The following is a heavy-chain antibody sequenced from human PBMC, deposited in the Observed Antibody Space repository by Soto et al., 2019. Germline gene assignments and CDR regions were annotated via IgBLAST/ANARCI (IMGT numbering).Heavy chain of an antibody. D-gene: IGHD2-2*02. CDR2: IYYSGST. Sequence: SETLSLTCTVSCGSISSGGYYWSWIRQHPGKGLEWIGYIYYSGSTYYNPSLKSRVTISVDTSKNQFSLKLSSVTAADTAVYYCARVQVPAAILIPYYYYGMDVWGQGTTVTVSS. J-gene: IGHJ6*02. CDR3: ARVQVPAAILIPYYYYGMDV. V-gene: IGHV4-31*03. CDR1: CGSISSGGYY.